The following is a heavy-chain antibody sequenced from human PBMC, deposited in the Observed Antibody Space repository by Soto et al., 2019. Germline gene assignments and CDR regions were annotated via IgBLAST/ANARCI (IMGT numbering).Heavy chain of an antibody. CDR3: ASLLSYDSSGYYYVGGYFQH. Sequence: SVTLSLTCTVSGGSISSYYWSWIRQPPGKGLEWIGYIYYSGSTNYNPSLKSRVTISVDTSKNQFSLKLSSVTAADTAVYYCASLLSYDSSGYYYVGGYFQHWGQGNLVTVSS. J-gene: IGHJ1*01. CDR1: GGSISSYY. CDR2: IYYSGST. D-gene: IGHD3-22*01. V-gene: IGHV4-59*01.